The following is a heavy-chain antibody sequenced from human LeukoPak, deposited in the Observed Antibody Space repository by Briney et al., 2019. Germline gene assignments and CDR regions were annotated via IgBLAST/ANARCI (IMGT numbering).Heavy chain of an antibody. J-gene: IGHJ4*02. CDR3: ARLADSSGYYLDY. D-gene: IGHD3-22*01. CDR1: GYSFTSYW. CDR2: IYPGDSNT. V-gene: IGHV5-51*01. Sequence: GESLKISCKGSGYSFTSYWIGWVRQMPGKGLEWMGIIYPGDSNTRYSPSFQGQVTISADKSISTAYLQWSSLKASDSAMFYCARLADSSGYYLDYWGQGTLVTVSS.